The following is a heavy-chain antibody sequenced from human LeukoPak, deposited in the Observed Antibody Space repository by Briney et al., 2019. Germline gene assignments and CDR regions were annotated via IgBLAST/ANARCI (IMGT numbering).Heavy chain of an antibody. Sequence: SGPALVKPTQTLTLTCTFSGFSLSTNGMCVSWIRQPAGKGLEWIGRIYTSGSTNYNPSLKSRVTMSVDTSKNQFSLKLSSVTAADTAVYYCARHIGGRYHYYYMDVWGKGTTVTISS. J-gene: IGHJ6*03. CDR1: GFSLSTNG. CDR3: ARHIGGRYHYYYMDV. D-gene: IGHD2-21*01. V-gene: IGHV4-61*02. CDR2: IYTSGST.